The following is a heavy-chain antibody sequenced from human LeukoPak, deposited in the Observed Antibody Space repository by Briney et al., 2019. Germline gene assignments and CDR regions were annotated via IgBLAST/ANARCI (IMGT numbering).Heavy chain of an antibody. Sequence: TSETLSLTCTVSGGSISSYYWSRIRQPPGKGLEWIGYTYYSGSTTYNPSLKSRVTISVDTSKNQFSLKLTSVTAADTGVYYCVRHPRGGPYFDYWGQGTLVTVSS. J-gene: IGHJ4*02. D-gene: IGHD3-16*01. CDR2: TYYSGST. CDR1: GGSISSYY. V-gene: IGHV4-59*01. CDR3: VRHPRGGPYFDY.